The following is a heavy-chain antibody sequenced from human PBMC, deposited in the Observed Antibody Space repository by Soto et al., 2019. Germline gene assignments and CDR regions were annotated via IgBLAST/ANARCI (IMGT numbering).Heavy chain of an antibody. Sequence: ASVKVSCKASGYTFTSYGVTWVRQAPGQGLEWMGWISAYNGDTNYAPRLQGRVTMTTDTSTSTVYMELKSLKSDDTAVYYCARDQEYSTSGLYWFDLWGQGTLVTVSS. CDR3: ARDQEYSTSGLYWFDL. D-gene: IGHD6-6*01. J-gene: IGHJ5*02. V-gene: IGHV1-18*04. CDR1: GYTFTSYG. CDR2: ISAYNGDT.